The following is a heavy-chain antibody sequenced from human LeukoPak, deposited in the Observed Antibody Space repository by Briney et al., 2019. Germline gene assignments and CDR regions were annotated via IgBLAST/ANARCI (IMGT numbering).Heavy chain of an antibody. CDR2: IIPIFGTS. D-gene: IGHD6-19*01. V-gene: IGHV1-69*06. J-gene: IGHJ5*02. CDR1: GGTFSSYA. Sequence: SVKVSCKASGGTFSSYAISWVRQAPGQGLEWMGGIIPIFGTSNYAQKFQGRVTITADKSTSTAYMELSSLRSEDTAVYYCARDNEAVAGRGWFDPWGQGTLVTVSS. CDR3: ARDNEAVAGRGWFDP.